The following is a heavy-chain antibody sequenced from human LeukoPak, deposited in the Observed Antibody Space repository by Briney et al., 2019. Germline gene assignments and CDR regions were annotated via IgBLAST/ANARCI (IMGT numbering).Heavy chain of an antibody. V-gene: IGHV4-34*01. Sequence: SETLSLTCAVYGGSFSGYYWSWTRQPPGKGLEWIGEINHSGSTNYNPSLKSRVTISVDTSKNQFSLKLSSVTAADTAVYFCASALKIAVAGTGGMDVWGKGTTVTVSS. CDR2: INHSGST. D-gene: IGHD6-19*01. CDR1: GGSFSGYY. CDR3: ASALKIAVAGTGGMDV. J-gene: IGHJ6*04.